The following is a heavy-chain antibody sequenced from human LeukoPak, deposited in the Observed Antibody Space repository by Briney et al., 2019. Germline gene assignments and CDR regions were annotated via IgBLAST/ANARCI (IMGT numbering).Heavy chain of an antibody. CDR1: GYTFTSYD. V-gene: IGHV1-8*03. CDR3: AAALAASPFDY. J-gene: IGHJ4*02. D-gene: IGHD6-13*01. CDR2: MNPNSGNT. Sequence: ASVKVSCKASGYTFTSYDINWVRQATGQGLEWMGWMNPNSGNTGYAQKFQGRVTITRNTSISTAYMELSSPRSEDTAVYYCAAALAASPFDYWGQGTLVTVSS.